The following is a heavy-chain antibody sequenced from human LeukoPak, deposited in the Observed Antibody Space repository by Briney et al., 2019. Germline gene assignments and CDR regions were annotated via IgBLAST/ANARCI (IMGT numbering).Heavy chain of an antibody. CDR3: AKDREGHCGGGRCHSLGHNYYNVMDV. V-gene: IGHV3-23*01. Sequence: PGGSMRLSCAASGSTFSSHAMNWVRQAEEGGLEWVSRIRGSVCSTYYGDSVKVRFTIDRDHPKDALYLQMNRLTAEDTAVYYCAKDREGHCGGGRCHSLGHNYYNVMDVWGQGTTVIVSS. D-gene: IGHD2-15*01. J-gene: IGHJ6*02. CDR2: IRGSVCST. CDR1: GSTFSSHA.